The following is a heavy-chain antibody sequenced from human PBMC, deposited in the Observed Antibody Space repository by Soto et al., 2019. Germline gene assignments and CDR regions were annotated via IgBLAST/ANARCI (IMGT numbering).Heavy chain of an antibody. D-gene: IGHD2-15*01. Sequence: ESLPSSGERCVDKVSSYWSSRVRQMNGKGLEWMGIIYPGDSDTRYSPSFQGQVTISADKSISTAYLQWSSLKASDTAMYYCARAAPPGDYYYGMDVWGQGTTVTVSS. CDR2: IYPGDSDT. V-gene: IGHV5-51*01. CDR1: VDKVSSYW. CDR3: ARAAPPGDYYYGMDV. J-gene: IGHJ6*02.